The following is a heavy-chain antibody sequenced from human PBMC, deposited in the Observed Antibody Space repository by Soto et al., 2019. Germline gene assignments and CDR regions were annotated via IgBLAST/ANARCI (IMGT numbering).Heavy chain of an antibody. Sequence: PVGSLRLSCTASRFTLNTHWMHWSRQAPGKGLVWVSRFDFDGITTNYADSVKGRLTVSRDNAKNTVYLHVNTLRDEDTAVYYCARGGAMGVDYWGQGTMVTVSS. CDR2: FDFDGITT. CDR3: ARGGAMGVDY. CDR1: RFTLNTHW. V-gene: IGHV3-74*01. D-gene: IGHD1-26*01. J-gene: IGHJ4*02.